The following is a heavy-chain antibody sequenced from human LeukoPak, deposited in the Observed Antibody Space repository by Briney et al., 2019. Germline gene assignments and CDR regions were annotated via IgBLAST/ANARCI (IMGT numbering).Heavy chain of an antibody. CDR3: TRDRGAYNLYDY. CDR2: TRNKANSYTT. Sequence: PGGSLRLSCAASGFTFSDHYMDWVRQAPGKGLEWVGRTRNKANSYTTEYAASVKGRFTISRDDSKNSLYLQMNSLKTEDTAVYHCTRDRGAYNLYDYWGQGTLVTVSS. CDR1: GFTFSDHY. J-gene: IGHJ4*02. D-gene: IGHD1-1*01. V-gene: IGHV3-72*01.